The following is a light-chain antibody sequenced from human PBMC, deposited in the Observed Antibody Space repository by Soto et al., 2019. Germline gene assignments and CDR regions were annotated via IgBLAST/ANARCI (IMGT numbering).Light chain of an antibody. V-gene: IGKV3-20*01. CDR3: QQYGSSHRT. CDR2: GSS. J-gene: IGKJ4*01. CDR1: QSFNNNY. Sequence: EVVLTQSPGTLSLSPGERATLSCRASQSFNNNYLAGYQQKPGQAPRLVLYGSSSRATGIPDRFSGSGSGTACTLTIRSMEPEDYAVYYCQQYGSSHRTFGGGTKVEIK.